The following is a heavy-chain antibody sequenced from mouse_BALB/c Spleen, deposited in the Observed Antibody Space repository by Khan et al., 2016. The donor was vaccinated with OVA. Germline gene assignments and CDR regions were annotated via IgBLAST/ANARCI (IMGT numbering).Heavy chain of an antibody. CDR3: ARGRAY. J-gene: IGHJ3*01. V-gene: IGHV3-2*02. CDR2: ISYSGST. D-gene: IGHD3-3*01. Sequence: EVQLQESGPGLVKPSQSLTCTVTGYSITSAYAWNWIRQFPGNKLEWMCYISYSGSTSYTPSLKSRISITRDTSKNQFFLQLNSVTTEDTATYYCARGRAYGGQGTLVTVSA. CDR1: GYSITSAYA.